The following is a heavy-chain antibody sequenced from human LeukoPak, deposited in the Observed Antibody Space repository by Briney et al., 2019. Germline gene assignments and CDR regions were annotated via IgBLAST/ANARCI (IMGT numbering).Heavy chain of an antibody. J-gene: IGHJ6*02. CDR3: ARGSRLRYFDWLHAPFYYYYGMDV. Sequence: ASVKVSCKASGYTFTSYDINWVRQAAGQGDEWMGWMNPNSGNTGYAQKFQGRVTMTRNTSISTAYMELSSLRSEDTAVYYCARGSRLRYFDWLHAPFYYYYGMDVWGQGTTVTVSS. CDR2: MNPNSGNT. V-gene: IGHV1-8*01. D-gene: IGHD3-9*01. CDR1: GYTFTSYD.